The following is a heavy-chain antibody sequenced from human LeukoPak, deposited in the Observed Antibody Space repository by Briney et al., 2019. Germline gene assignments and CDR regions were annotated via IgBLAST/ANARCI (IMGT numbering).Heavy chain of an antibody. V-gene: IGHV3-53*01. D-gene: IGHD5-12*01. CDR3: ARYIVATTHACDI. Sequence: GGSLRLSCTASGFSVNNNFMTWVRQAPGKGLEWVSVIYSGGTTYYGDSVKGRFTISRDNSKNTLYLQMNSLRAEDTAVYYCARYIVATTHACDIWGPGTMVTVP. CDR1: GFSVNNNF. J-gene: IGHJ3*02. CDR2: IYSGGTT.